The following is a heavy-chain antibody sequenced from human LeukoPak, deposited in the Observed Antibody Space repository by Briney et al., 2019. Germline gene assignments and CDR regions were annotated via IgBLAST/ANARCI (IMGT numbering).Heavy chain of an antibody. J-gene: IGHJ6*02. CDR1: GFTFSSYA. CDR3: ARTRRYCSGGSCYYYYGMDV. V-gene: IGHV4-34*01. Sequence: PGGSRRLSCAASGFTFSSYAMSWVRQPPGKGLEWIGEINHSGSTDYNPSLKSRVTISVDTSKNQFSLKLSSVTAADTAVYYCARTRRYCSGGSCYYYYGMDVWGQGTTVTVSS. D-gene: IGHD2-15*01. CDR2: INHSGST.